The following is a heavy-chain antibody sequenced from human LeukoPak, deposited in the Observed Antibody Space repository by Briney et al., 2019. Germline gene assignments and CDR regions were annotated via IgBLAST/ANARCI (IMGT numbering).Heavy chain of an antibody. CDR1: GGSISSYY. D-gene: IGHD6-25*01. CDR2: INTSGST. CDR3: AREGGDPRWLDP. J-gene: IGHJ5*02. V-gene: IGHV4-4*07. Sequence: PSEPLSLTCTVSGGSISSYYWTWIRQSAGRGLEWIGRINTSGSTNYNPSLRSRVTMSVNTSKNQFSLNLTSVTAADTAVYSCAREGGDPRWLDPWGQGTLSPSPQ.